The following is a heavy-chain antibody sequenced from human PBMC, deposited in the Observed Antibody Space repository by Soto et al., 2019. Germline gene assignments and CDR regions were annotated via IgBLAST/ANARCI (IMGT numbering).Heavy chain of an antibody. CDR3: ARHLSNWNYDYYYYYMDV. J-gene: IGHJ6*03. Sequence: TSETLSLTCTVSGGSISSYYWSWIRQPPGKGLEWIGYIYYSGSTNYNPSLKSRVTIPVDTSKNQFSLKLSSVTAADTAVYYCARHLSNWNYDYYYYYMDVWGKGTTVTVSS. CDR1: GGSISSYY. D-gene: IGHD1-7*01. V-gene: IGHV4-59*08. CDR2: IYYSGST.